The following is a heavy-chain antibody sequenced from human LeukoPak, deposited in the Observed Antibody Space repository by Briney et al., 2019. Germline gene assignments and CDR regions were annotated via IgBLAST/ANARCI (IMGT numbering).Heavy chain of an antibody. CDR3: TRDRGYSYGYGDY. D-gene: IGHD5-18*01. J-gene: IGHJ4*01. CDR2: IRSKAYGGTT. V-gene: IGHV3-49*04. Sequence: GGSLRLSCAASGFTLGDYAMSWVRQAPGKGLEWVGFIRSKAYGGTTEYAASVKGRFTISRDDFKSIAYLQMTSLKTEDTAVYYCTRDRGYSYGYGDYWGQGTLVTVSS. CDR1: GFTLGDYA.